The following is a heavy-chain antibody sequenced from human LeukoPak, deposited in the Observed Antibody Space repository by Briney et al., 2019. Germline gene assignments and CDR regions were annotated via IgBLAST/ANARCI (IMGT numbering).Heavy chain of an antibody. CDR1: GGSISSYY. CDR3: ARDLTWFGESHFDY. D-gene: IGHD3-10*01. CDR2: IYYSGST. J-gene: IGHJ4*02. Sequence: PSETLSLTCTVSGGSISSYYWSWIRQPPGKGLEWIGYIYYSGSTNYNPSLKSRVTISVDTSKNQFSLKLSSVTAADTAVYYCARDLTWFGESHFDYWGQGTLVTVSS. V-gene: IGHV4-59*12.